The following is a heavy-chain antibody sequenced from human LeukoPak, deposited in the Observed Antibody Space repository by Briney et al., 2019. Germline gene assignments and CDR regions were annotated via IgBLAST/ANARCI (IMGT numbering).Heavy chain of an antibody. CDR1: GYTFTIYG. CDR2: IGAYNGNT. J-gene: IGHJ4*02. CDR3: ARGDITISGVVMHFDY. V-gene: IGHV1-18*01. Sequence: ASVKVSCKASGYTFTIYGIGWMRQAPGQGLEWMGCIGAYNGNTNYVQKLQGRVTMTTDTSTSTAYMELRSLRSDDTAVYYCARGDITISGVVMHFDYWGQGTLVTVSS. D-gene: IGHD3-3*01.